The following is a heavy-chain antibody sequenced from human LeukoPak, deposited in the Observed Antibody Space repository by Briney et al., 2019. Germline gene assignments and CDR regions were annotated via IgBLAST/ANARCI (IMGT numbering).Heavy chain of an antibody. D-gene: IGHD4-17*01. Sequence: ASVKVSRKASGYTFTGYYMHWVRQAPGQGLEWMGRINPNSGGTNYAQKFQGRVTMTRDTSISTAYMELSRLRSDDTAVYYCARDSTTVTKLYYYYYMDVWGKGTTVTVSS. V-gene: IGHV1-2*06. J-gene: IGHJ6*03. CDR1: GYTFTGYY. CDR3: ARDSTTVTKLYYYYYMDV. CDR2: INPNSGGT.